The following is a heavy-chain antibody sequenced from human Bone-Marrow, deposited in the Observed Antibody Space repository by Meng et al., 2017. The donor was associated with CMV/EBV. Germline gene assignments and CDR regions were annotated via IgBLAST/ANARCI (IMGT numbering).Heavy chain of an antibody. CDR1: GFTFSSYA. J-gene: IGHJ4*01. Sequence: GESLKISCAASGFTFSSYAMHWVRQAPGKGLEWVAVISYDGSNKYYADSVKGRFTISRDNSKNTLYLQMNSLRAEDTAVYYCASRYCSSTSCYMGLLDYWGHGTRVTVSS. V-gene: IGHV3-30*04. D-gene: IGHD2-2*01. CDR3: ASRYCSSTSCYMGLLDY. CDR2: ISYDGSNK.